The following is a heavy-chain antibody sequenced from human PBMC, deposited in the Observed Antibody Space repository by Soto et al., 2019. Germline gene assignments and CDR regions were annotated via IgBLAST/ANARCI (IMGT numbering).Heavy chain of an antibody. CDR2: ISSSSSTI. CDR1: GFTFSSYS. V-gene: IGHV3-48*02. D-gene: IGHD6-6*01. Sequence: GGSLRLSCAASGFTFSSYSMNWVRQAPGKGLEWVSYISSSSSTIYYADSVKGRFTISRDNAKNSLYLQMNSLRDEDTAVYYCARSHIVPRLFMYPYDYWGQGTPVTVSS. J-gene: IGHJ4*02. CDR3: ARSHIVPRLFMYPYDY.